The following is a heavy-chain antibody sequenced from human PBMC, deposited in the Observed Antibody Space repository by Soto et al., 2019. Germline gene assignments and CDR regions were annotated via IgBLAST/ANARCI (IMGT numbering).Heavy chain of an antibody. CDR2: ISADGETT. CDR3: VKDWTGGKCPCMDV. D-gene: IGHD2-8*02. J-gene: IGHJ6*02. CDR1: GFTFNAHA. V-gene: IGHV3-23*01. Sequence: EVQVLESGGGLLQPGGSLRLSCVASGFTFNAHAMTWVRQGPGMGLEWTSSISADGETTYYADSVKGRFTVSRDNSKNTLSLQIDSLRVEDAATYYCVKDWTGGKCPCMDVWGQGTTVTVSS.